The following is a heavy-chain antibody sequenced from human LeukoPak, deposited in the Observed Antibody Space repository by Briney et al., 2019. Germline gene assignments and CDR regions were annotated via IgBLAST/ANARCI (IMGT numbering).Heavy chain of an antibody. CDR1: GFAFSSYA. V-gene: IGHV3-21*01. Sequence: GGSLRLSCAASGFAFSSYAMSWVRQAPGKGLEWVSSISSSSSYIYYADSVKGRFTISRDNAKNSLYLQMNSLRAEDTAVYYCARGSDGYNFELDYWGQGTLVTVSS. J-gene: IGHJ4*02. CDR3: ARGSDGYNFELDY. D-gene: IGHD5-24*01. CDR2: ISSSSSYI.